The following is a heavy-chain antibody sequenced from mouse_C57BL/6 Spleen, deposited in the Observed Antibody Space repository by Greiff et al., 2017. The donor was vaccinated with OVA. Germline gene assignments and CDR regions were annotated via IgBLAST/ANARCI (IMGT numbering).Heavy chain of an antibody. Sequence: EVMLVESGGGLVKPGGSLKLSCAASGFTFSSYAMSWVRQTPEKRLEWVATISDGGSYTYYPDNVKGRFTISRDNAKNNLYLQMSHLKSEDTAMYYCARDYSNYPAWFAYWGQGTLVTVSA. D-gene: IGHD2-5*01. CDR1: GFTFSSYA. V-gene: IGHV5-4*01. J-gene: IGHJ3*01. CDR2: ISDGGSYT. CDR3: ARDYSNYPAWFAY.